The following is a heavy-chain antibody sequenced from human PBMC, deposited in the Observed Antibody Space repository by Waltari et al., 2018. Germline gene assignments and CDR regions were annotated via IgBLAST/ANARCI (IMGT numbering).Heavy chain of an antibody. Sequence: EVQLVESGGGLVQPGGSLRLSCAASGFTFSSYWMHWVRQAAGKGLVWGSRSNGDWSSTSYADAVKGRFTISRDNAKNTLYLQMNSLRAEDTAVYYCARDKWELLDYWGQGTLVTVSS. J-gene: IGHJ4*02. CDR3: ARDKWELLDY. D-gene: IGHD1-26*01. CDR1: GFTFSSYW. CDR2: SNGDWSST. V-gene: IGHV3-74*01.